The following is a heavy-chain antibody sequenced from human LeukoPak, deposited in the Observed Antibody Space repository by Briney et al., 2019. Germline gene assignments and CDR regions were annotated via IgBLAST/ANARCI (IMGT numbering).Heavy chain of an antibody. J-gene: IGHJ4*02. V-gene: IGHV1-2*02. D-gene: IGHD5-24*01. Sequence: ASVRVSCTASVYTFTDYYMHWVRQAPGQGLEWMGWLNPNSGDTNYAQKFQGRVSMTRDTSISTAYMDLSDLRSDDTAVYYCARGRNIEMTAMSGGSDYWGQGTLVTVSS. CDR1: VYTFTDYY. CDR2: LNPNSGDT. CDR3: ARGRNIEMTAMSGGSDY.